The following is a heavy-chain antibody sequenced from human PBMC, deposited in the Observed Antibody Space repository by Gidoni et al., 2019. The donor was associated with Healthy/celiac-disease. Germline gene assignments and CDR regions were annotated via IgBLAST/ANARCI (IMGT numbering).Heavy chain of an antibody. V-gene: IGHV3-7*01. Sequence: EVQLVESGGGLVQPGGSLRLSCAASGFTFSGYWMSWVRQAPGKGLEWVANIKQDGSEKYYVDSVKGRFTISRDNAKNSLYLQMNSLRAEDTAVYYCARDIYYDFWSGRDAFDIWGQGTMVTVSS. CDR2: IKQDGSEK. CDR1: GFTFSGYW. J-gene: IGHJ3*02. D-gene: IGHD3-3*01. CDR3: ARDIYYDFWSGRDAFDI.